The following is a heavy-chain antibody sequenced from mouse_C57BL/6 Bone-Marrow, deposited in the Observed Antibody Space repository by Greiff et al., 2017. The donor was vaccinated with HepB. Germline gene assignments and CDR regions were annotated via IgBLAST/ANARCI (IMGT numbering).Heavy chain of an antibody. D-gene: IGHD4-1*01. CDR1: GFSLTSYA. J-gene: IGHJ4*01. Sequence: VQLVESGPGLVAPSQSLSITCTVSGFSLTSYAISWVRQPPGKGLEWLGVIWTGGGTNYNSALKSRLSISKDNSKSQVFLKMNSLQTDDTARYYCAREGANWAYYAMDYWGQGTSVTVSS. CDR3: AREGANWAYYAMDY. CDR2: IWTGGGT. V-gene: IGHV2-9-1*01.